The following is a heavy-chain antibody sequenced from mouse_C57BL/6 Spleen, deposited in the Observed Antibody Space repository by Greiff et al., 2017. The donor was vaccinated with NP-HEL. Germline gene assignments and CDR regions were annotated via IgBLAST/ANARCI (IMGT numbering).Heavy chain of an antibody. Sequence: QVQLQQSGPGLVQPSQSLSITCTVSGFSLTSYGVHWVRQSPGKGLEWLGVIWSGGSTDYNAAFISRLSISKDNSKSQVFFKMNSLQADDTAIYYCASSYDGYYWFAYWGQGTLVTVSA. CDR3: ASSYDGYYWFAY. CDR1: GFSLTSYG. CDR2: IWSGGST. D-gene: IGHD2-3*01. J-gene: IGHJ3*01. V-gene: IGHV2-2*01.